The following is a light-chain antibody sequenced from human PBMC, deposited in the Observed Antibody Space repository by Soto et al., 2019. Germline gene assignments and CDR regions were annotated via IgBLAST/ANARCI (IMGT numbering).Light chain of an antibody. CDR1: QSIGSN. CDR3: QQTHTFPWT. CDR2: AAS. V-gene: IGKV1-39*01. J-gene: IGKJ1*01. Sequence: DLRMTQSPSSLSASVRDRVTITCRASQSIGSNLNWYQQSPGRAPKLLVFAASSKSRGVPLRFDARGSGTDFSLTINSLQPEDGATYYCQQTHTFPWTFGQGTKVDVK.